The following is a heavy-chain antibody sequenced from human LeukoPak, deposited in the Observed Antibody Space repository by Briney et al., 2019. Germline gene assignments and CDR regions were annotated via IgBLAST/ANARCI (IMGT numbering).Heavy chain of an antibody. CDR1: GDSISSYY. V-gene: IGHV4-59*08. Sequence: SETLSLTCTFSGDSISSYYWSWIRQPPGKGLEWIGYVHYSGSTNYSPSLKSRVTISVDTSKNQFSLKLSSVTAADTAVYYCARQGYSAYEILDYWGQGTLVTVSS. CDR3: ARQGYSAYEILDY. CDR2: VHYSGST. D-gene: IGHD5-12*01. J-gene: IGHJ4*02.